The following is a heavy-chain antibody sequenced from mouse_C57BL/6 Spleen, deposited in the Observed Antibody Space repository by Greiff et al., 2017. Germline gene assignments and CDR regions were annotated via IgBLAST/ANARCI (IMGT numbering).Heavy chain of an antibody. J-gene: IGHJ2*01. Sequence: QVHVKQSGAELVRPGPSVKLSCKASGYTFTSYWMHWVKQRPIQGLEWIGNIDPSDSETHYNQKFKDKSTLTVDKSSSTAYMQLSSLTSEDSAVYYCVILDYGSSYCYWGQGTTLTVSS. D-gene: IGHD1-1*01. CDR2: IDPSDSET. CDR3: VILDYGSSYCY. CDR1: GYTFTSYW. V-gene: IGHV1-52*01.